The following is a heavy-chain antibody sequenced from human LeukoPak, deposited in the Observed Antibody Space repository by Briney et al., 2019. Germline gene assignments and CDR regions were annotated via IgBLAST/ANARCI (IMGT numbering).Heavy chain of an antibody. V-gene: IGHV4-34*01. CDR2: INHSGST. J-gene: IGHJ4*02. CDR1: GGSFSGYY. D-gene: IGHD3-22*01. Sequence: KPSETLSLTCAVSGGSFSGYYWSWIRQPPGKGLEWIGEINHSGSTNYNPSLKSRVTISVDTSKNQFSLKLSSVTAADTAVYYCARGKYYYDSSGYLSYWGQGTLVTVS. CDR3: ARGKYYYDSSGYLSY.